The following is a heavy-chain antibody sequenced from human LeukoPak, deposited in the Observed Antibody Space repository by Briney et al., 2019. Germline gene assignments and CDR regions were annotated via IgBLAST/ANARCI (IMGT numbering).Heavy chain of an antibody. CDR1: GFTFSNYA. Sequence: PGGSLRLSCAASGFTFSNYAMHWVRQAPGKGLEWVAVISYDGSNKYYADSVKGRFTISRDNSKNTLYLQMNSLRAEDTAVYYCARGYYDFWSGYFDYWGQGTLVTVSS. V-gene: IGHV3-30*04. D-gene: IGHD3-3*01. CDR2: ISYDGSNK. J-gene: IGHJ4*02. CDR3: ARGYYDFWSGYFDY.